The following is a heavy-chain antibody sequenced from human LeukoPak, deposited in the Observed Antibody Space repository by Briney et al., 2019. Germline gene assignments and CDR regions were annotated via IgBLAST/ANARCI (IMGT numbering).Heavy chain of an antibody. J-gene: IGHJ4*02. Sequence: PGRSLRLSCTASGFTFGDYAMSWVRQAPGKGLEWVSAIIGSGGSTYYADSVKGRFTISRDNSKNTLFLQMNSLRAEDTAVYYCAIQGPTVSLIHPFGHWGLGILVTVSS. CDR2: IIGSGGST. CDR1: GFTFGDYA. D-gene: IGHD5-18*01. V-gene: IGHV3-23*01. CDR3: AIQGPTVSLIHPFGH.